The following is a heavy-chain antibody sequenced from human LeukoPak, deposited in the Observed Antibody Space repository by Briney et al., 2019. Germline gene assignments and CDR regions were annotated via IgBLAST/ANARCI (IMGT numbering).Heavy chain of an antibody. CDR3: AHRQGASSWSRALYFDY. D-gene: IGHD6-13*01. Sequence: SGPTLVNPTQTLTLTCTFSGFSLSTSGMCVSWIRQPPGKALELLARIDWDDDKYYSTSLKTRLTISTDTSKNQVVLTMINMDPVDTATYYCAHRQGASSWSRALYFDYWGQGTLVTVHS. V-gene: IGHV2-70*12. CDR2: IDWDDDK. J-gene: IGHJ4*02. CDR1: GFSLSTSGMC.